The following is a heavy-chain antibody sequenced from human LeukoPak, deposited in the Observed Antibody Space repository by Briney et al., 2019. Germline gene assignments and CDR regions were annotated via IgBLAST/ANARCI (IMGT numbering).Heavy chain of an antibody. CDR2: IKQDGSEE. Sequence: PGGSLRLSCAASGFTFSSYWMSWVRQAPGKGLEWVANIKQDGSEEYYVDSVKGRFTISRDNAKNSLYLQMNSLRAEDTAVYYCARLFQSGSYLPGFDYWGQGTLVTVSS. D-gene: IGHD1-26*01. J-gene: IGHJ4*02. CDR1: GFTFSSYW. V-gene: IGHV3-7*01. CDR3: ARLFQSGSYLPGFDY.